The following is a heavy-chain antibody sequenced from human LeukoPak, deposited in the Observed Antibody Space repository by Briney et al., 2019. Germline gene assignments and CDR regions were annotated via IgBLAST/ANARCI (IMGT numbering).Heavy chain of an antibody. CDR2: IYTGGNT. J-gene: IGHJ4*02. CDR1: SGSISSYY. D-gene: IGHD5-18*01. Sequence: SETLPLTCTVSSGSISSYYWNWIRQPAGRGLEWIGRIYTGGNTNSNPSLKSRVTMSVDTSKNQFSLKLNSLTTADTAVYYCARRAMTERGHSYGLDYWGQGTLVTVSS. CDR3: ARRAMTERGHSYGLDY. V-gene: IGHV4-4*07.